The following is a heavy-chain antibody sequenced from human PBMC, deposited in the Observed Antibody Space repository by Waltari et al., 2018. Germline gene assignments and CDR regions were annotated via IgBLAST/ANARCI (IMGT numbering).Heavy chain of an antibody. Sequence: QVHLVQSGAEVKKPGASVMVSCKASGYNFLNYAVSWLRQAPGQGLEWLAWIYVYKGNTKYAQSVQGRVTLTTDTSTNTAYMDLRSLASDDTALYFCVRDRMYSSSWYAFEYWGQGTLVTVSS. CDR3: VRDRMYSSSWYAFEY. CDR1: GYNFLNYA. CDR2: IYVYKGNT. J-gene: IGHJ4*02. D-gene: IGHD6-13*01. V-gene: IGHV1-18*04.